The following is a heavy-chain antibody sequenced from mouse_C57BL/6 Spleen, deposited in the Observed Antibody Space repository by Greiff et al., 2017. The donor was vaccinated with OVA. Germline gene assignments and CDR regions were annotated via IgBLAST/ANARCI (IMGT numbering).Heavy chain of an antibody. CDR2: INPSNGGT. Sequence: QVQLQQPGTELVKPGASVKLSCKASGYTFTSYRMHWVKQRPGQGLEWIGNINPSNGGTNYNEKFKSKATLTVDKSSSTAYMQLSSLTSEDSAVYYCARLEGEGTKSYYWGQGTTLTVSS. CDR3: ARLEGEGTKSYY. CDR1: GYTFTSYR. V-gene: IGHV1-53*01. D-gene: IGHD1-1*01. J-gene: IGHJ2*01.